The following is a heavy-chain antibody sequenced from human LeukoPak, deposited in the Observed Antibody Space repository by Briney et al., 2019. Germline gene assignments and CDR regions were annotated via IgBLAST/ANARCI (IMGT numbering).Heavy chain of an antibody. J-gene: IGHJ4*02. D-gene: IGHD1-1*01. CDR1: GGSISSSNW. CDR2: IYHSGTA. Sequence: SETLSLTCAVSGGSISSSNWWSWVRQPPGKGLEWIGEIYHSGTANYNPSLKSRVTISVDKSKNQFSLNLSSVTAADTAVYYCARAPNWKHFDYWGQGTLVTVSS. CDR3: ARAPNWKHFDY. V-gene: IGHV4-4*02.